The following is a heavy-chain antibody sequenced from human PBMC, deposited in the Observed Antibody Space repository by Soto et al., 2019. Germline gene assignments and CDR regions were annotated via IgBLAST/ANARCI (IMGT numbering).Heavy chain of an antibody. D-gene: IGHD2-2*01. Sequence: PGGSLRLSCAASGFTFSSYPMSWVRQAPGKGLEWVSAISGSGGSTYYADSVKGRFTISRDNSKNTLYLQMHSLRAEDTAVYYCAKSKTPPVYYFDYWGHGTLVTPSS. CDR2: ISGSGGST. V-gene: IGHV3-23*01. CDR3: AKSKTPPVYYFDY. CDR1: GFTFSSYP. J-gene: IGHJ4*01.